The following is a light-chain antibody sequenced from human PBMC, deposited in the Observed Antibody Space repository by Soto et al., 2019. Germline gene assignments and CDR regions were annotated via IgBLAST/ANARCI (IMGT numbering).Light chain of an antibody. J-gene: IGKJ3*01. CDR2: GAS. V-gene: IGKV3-15*01. CDR1: QNVGSN. Sequence: EIVMTQSPATLSVSPGERATLSCRASQNVGSNLAWYQQKPGQAPRLLIYGASTRATGIPARFSGSGSGTEFTLTISSLQSEDFAVYYCQQYNNWPPGLLGPGTKVDIK. CDR3: QQYNNWPPGL.